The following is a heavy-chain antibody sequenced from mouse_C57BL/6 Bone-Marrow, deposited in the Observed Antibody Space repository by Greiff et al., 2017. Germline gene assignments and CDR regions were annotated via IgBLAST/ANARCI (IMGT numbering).Heavy chain of an antibody. CDR1: GYTFTSYW. CDR2: LHPSDSDT. CDR3: ALRNSQYFDH. J-gene: IGHJ2*01. V-gene: IGHV1-74*01. Sequence: QVQLQQPGAELVKPGASVKVSCKASGYTFTSYWMHWVKQRPGQGLEWIGRLHPSDSDTNYNQKVKGKATLTVDKSSSTAYMQLSSLTSAYSAVYYCALRNSQYFDHSCQRPPLTVSS.